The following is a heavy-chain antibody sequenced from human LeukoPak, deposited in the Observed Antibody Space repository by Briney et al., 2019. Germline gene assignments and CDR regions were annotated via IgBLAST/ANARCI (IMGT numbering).Heavy chain of an antibody. CDR2: INPDNGDT. V-gene: IGHV1-2*02. J-gene: IGHJ4*02. CDR3: ARDLDSSSWYVAY. CDR1: GYTFIYHY. Sequence: ASVKVSCKASGYTFIYHYIHWVRQAPGQGLEWMGWINPDNGDTNYAQKFQGRVTMTRDTSTSTVYMELSSLRSEDTAVYYCARDLDSSSWYVAYWGQGTLVTVSS. D-gene: IGHD6-13*01.